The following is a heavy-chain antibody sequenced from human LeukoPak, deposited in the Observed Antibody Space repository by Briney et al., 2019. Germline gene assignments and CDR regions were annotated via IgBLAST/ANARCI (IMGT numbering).Heavy chain of an antibody. Sequence: GGSLRLSCSTSGFTSRNFAMSWVRQAPGKGLEWVSSIGGGDTHYADSVKGRFTISRDDSRGTVDLQMSSLRAEDTAVYYCAKDGQSFNSMYDYFDSWGQGTLVTVSS. CDR2: IGGGDT. CDR1: GFTSRNFA. CDR3: AKDGQSFNSMYDYFDS. J-gene: IGHJ4*02. D-gene: IGHD2-8*01. V-gene: IGHV3-23*01.